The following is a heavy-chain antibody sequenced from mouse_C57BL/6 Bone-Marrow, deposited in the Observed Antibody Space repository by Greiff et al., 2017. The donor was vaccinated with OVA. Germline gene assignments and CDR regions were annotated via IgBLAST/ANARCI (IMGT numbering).Heavy chain of an antibody. CDR1: GYSITSGYY. CDR2: ISYDGSN. D-gene: IGHD2-5*01. V-gene: IGHV3-6*01. Sequence: EVQLQQSGPGLVKPSQSLSLTCSVTGYSITSGYYWNWIRQFPGNKLEWMGYISYDGSNNYNPSLKNRISITRDTSKNQFFLKLNSVTTEDTATYYCAREGYSNFRGYFDYWGQGTTLTVSS. CDR3: AREGYSNFRGYFDY. J-gene: IGHJ2*01.